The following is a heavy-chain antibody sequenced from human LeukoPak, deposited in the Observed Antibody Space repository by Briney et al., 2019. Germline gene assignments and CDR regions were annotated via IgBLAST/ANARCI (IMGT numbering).Heavy chain of an antibody. Sequence: AGGSLRLSCAASGFTITNYALSWVRQILGKGLEWVSIISSSGDSAYYADSVKGRFTISRDTSKNTIYLQMNSLRAEDTAVYYCARAPPTDYHSANYYSSFDYWGQGTLVTVSS. D-gene: IGHD3-22*01. V-gene: IGHV3-23*01. CDR3: ARAPPTDYHSANYYSSFDY. CDR2: ISSSGDSA. CDR1: GFTITNYA. J-gene: IGHJ4*02.